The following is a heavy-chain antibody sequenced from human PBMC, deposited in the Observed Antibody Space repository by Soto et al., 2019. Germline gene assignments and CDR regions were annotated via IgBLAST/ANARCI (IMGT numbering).Heavy chain of an antibody. CDR2: IYYSGST. CDR1: GGSISSYY. CDR3: ARGRIQLWYPFDY. Sequence: ASETMSLTCPVAGGSISSYYLSWIRQPPGKGLEWIGYIYYSGSTNYNPSLKSRVTISVDTSKNQFSLKLSSVTAADTAVYYCARGRIQLWYPFDYWGQGTLVTVSS. V-gene: IGHV4-59*01. J-gene: IGHJ4*02. D-gene: IGHD5-18*01.